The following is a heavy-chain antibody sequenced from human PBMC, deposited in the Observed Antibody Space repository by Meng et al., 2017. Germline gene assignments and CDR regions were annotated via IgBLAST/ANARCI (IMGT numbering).Heavy chain of an antibody. D-gene: IGHD3-22*01. V-gene: IGHV4-34*01. CDR1: GGSFSGHY. J-gene: IGHJ5*02. CDR2: VSDGGYN. CDR3: ARNRYDRSTHVFDP. Sequence: VQLQQWGAGLLKPSETLSLTCTGYGGSFSGHYWSWIRQAPGEGLEWIGEVSDGGYNKYNPALKSRVTVSGDTSKNEVSLKLISVTAADTAVYYCARNRYDRSTHVFDPWGQGTLVTVSS.